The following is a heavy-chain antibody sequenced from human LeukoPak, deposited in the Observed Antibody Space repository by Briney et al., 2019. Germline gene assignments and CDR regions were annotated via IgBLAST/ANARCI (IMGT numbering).Heavy chain of an antibody. CDR2: ISYDGSNK. CDR3: AKESYSWLDY. J-gene: IGHJ4*02. CDR1: GFTFSSYG. V-gene: IGHV3-30*18. D-gene: IGHD1-26*01. Sequence: GGSLRLSCAASGFTFSSYGMHWVRQAPGKGLEWVAVISYDGSNKYYADSVKGRFTISRDNSKNTLYLQMNSLRAEDTAVYYCAKESYSWLDYWGQGTLVTVSS.